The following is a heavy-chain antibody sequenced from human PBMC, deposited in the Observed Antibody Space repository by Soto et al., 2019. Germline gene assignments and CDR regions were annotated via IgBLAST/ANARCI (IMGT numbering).Heavy chain of an antibody. Sequence: ASVKVSCKASGYTFTSYDINWVRQATGQGLEWMGWMNPNSGNTGYAQKFQGRVTMTRNTSISTAYMELSSLRSEDTAVYYCARGNRGLRYFDWLTASGFDTWGQETLLTISS. J-gene: IGHJ4*02. CDR2: MNPNSGNT. CDR1: GYTFTSYD. CDR3: ARGNRGLRYFDWLTASGFDT. V-gene: IGHV1-8*01. D-gene: IGHD3-9*01.